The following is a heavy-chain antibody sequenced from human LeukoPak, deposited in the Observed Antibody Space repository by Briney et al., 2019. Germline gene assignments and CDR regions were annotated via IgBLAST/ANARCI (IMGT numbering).Heavy chain of an antibody. CDR2: INHSGST. V-gene: IGHV4-34*01. Sequence: PSETLSLTCAVYGGSFSGYYWSWIRQPPGKGLEWIGEINHSGSTNYNPSLKSRLTISVDTSRNQFSLKLSSVSAADTAVYYCARYSGMGYSPGTYSNSWGQGTRVTVSS. CDR3: ARYSGMGYSPGTYSNS. CDR1: GGSFSGYY. D-gene: IGHD1-26*01. J-gene: IGHJ4*02.